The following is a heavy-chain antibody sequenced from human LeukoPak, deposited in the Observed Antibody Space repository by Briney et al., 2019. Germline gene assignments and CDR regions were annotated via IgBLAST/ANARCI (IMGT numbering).Heavy chain of an antibody. CDR2: ITAYNGNR. V-gene: IGHV1-18*01. CDR1: GYTFTNYG. J-gene: IGHJ4*01. Sequence: GASVKVSCKASGYTFTNYGISWVRQAPGQWLEWMGWITAYNGNRLYAQRFQGRITLTTDTSTSTSYMELRSLEYDDTAIYYCARDNDKVVDHWGQGTLVTVSS. CDR3: ARDNDKVVDH. D-gene: IGHD1-1*01.